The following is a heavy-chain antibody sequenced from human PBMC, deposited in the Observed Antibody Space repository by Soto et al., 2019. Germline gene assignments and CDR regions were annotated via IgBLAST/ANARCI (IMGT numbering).Heavy chain of an antibody. CDR2: IYPGDSDI. J-gene: IGHJ5*02. D-gene: IGHD3-3*01. CDR1: GYSFTSYW. CDR3: ARLRYYDVPFDP. Sequence: PGESLKISCKGSGYSFTSYWIAWVRQMPGKGLEWMGIIYPGDSDIRYSPSFQGQVTISADKSISTAYLQWSSLKASDTAIYYCARLRYYDVPFDPWGQGTLVTSPQ. V-gene: IGHV5-51*01.